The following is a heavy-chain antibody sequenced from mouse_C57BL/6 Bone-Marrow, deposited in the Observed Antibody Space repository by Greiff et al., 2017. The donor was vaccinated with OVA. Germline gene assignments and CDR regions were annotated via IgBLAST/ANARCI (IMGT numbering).Heavy chain of an antibody. CDR1: GYTFTSYW. J-gene: IGHJ2*01. CDR2: IDPSDSYT. CDR3: AREEGGYYYFDY. V-gene: IGHV1-69*01. Sequence: QVQLKQPGAELVMPGASVKLSCKASGYTFTSYWMHWVKQRPGQGLAWIGEIDPSDSYTNYNQKFKGKSTLTVDKSSSTAYMQLSSLTSEDSAVYYCAREEGGYYYFDYWGQGTTLTVSS. D-gene: IGHD2-3*01.